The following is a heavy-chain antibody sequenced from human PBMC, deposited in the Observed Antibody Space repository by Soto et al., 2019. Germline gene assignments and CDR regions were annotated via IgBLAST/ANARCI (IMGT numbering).Heavy chain of an antibody. CDR2: ISSSSDTI. Sequence: EVQLVESGGALVQPGGSLRLSCAASGFTFSTNSMSWVRQAPGKGLEWVSYISSSSDTIYYADSVKGRFSISRDNVNNSLYLQMNSLRDEDTAVYYCASRGWFDAWGQVTQVTVSA. V-gene: IGHV3-48*02. CDR1: GFTFSTNS. J-gene: IGHJ5*02. CDR3: ASRGWFDA. D-gene: IGHD3-16*01.